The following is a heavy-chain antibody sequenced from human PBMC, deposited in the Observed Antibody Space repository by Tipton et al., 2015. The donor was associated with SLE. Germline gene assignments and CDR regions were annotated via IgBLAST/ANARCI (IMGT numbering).Heavy chain of an antibody. CDR2: IYYSGST. CDR3: ARAGLLWLDNWFDP. J-gene: IGHJ5*02. V-gene: IGHV4-59*11. D-gene: IGHD3-10*01. CDR1: GGSIRSHY. Sequence: TLSLTCTVSGGSIRSHYWSWIRQPPGKGLEWIGYIYYSGSTNYNPSLKSRVTISVDTSKNQFSLKLSSVTAADTAVYYCARAGLLWLDNWFDPWGQGTLVTVSS.